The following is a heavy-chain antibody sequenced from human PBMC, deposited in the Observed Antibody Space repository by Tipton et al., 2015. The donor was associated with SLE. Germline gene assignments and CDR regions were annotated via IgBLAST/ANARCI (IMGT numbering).Heavy chain of an antibody. Sequence: TLSLTCTVSGGSISTYYWSWIRQPPKQGLEWIGWIYHTGSTDYNPSLKSRVTISVDTSKNQFSLRLSSVTAADTAVYYCARVTGTSDFDYWGQGTLVTVSS. CDR2: IYHTGST. V-gene: IGHV4-59*07. CDR1: GGSISTYY. CDR3: ARVTGTSDFDY. J-gene: IGHJ4*02. D-gene: IGHD1-20*01.